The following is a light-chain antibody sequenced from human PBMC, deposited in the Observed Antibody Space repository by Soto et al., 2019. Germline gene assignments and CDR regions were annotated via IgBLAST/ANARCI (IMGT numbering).Light chain of an antibody. CDR2: GAS. CDR3: QQYGSSSPMYT. V-gene: IGKV3-20*01. CDR1: QSVSSSY. Sequence: EIVLTQSPGTLSLSPGERATLSCRASQSVSSSYLAWYQQKPGQAPRLLIYGASSRATGIRDRFRGSGSGTDFTLTISRLEREDGAVYYCQQYGSSSPMYTFGQGTKLEIK. J-gene: IGKJ2*01.